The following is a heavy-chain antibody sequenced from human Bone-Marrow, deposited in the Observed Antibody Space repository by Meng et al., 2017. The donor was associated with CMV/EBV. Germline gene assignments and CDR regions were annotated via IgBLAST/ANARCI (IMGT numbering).Heavy chain of an antibody. Sequence: GESLKISCAASGLTFRSYAVAWVRQAPGKGLEWVSAIVDTGAPTKYADSVKGRFTISRDNSENTLYLQMNSLRAEDTAVYYCAKRPIAAAGDFQDWCQGTLVTVSS. CDR3: AKRPIAAAGDFQD. CDR2: IVDTGAPT. V-gene: IGHV3-23*01. CDR1: GLTFRSYA. J-gene: IGHJ1*01. D-gene: IGHD6-13*01.